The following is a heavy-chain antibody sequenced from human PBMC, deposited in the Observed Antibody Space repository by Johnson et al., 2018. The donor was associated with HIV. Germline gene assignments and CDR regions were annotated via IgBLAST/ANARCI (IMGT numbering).Heavy chain of an antibody. Sequence: VQLVESGGGLVQPGGSLRVSCPASGFKYAASGLAFSTYVVKWVSHTPGGDGGTSFADSVRGRYIISRDNSKNTLYLQMNSLRAEDTAVYYCARATRSSSSGRHDAFDIWGQGTMVTVSS. V-gene: IGHV3-23*04. D-gene: IGHD6-6*01. CDR2: TPGGDGGT. CDR3: ARATRSSSSGRHDAFDI. J-gene: IGHJ3*02. CDR1: GFKYAAS.